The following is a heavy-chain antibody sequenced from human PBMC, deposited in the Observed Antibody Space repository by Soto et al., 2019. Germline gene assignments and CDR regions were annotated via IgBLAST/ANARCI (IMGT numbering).Heavy chain of an antibody. V-gene: IGHV1-69*13. J-gene: IGHJ6*02. D-gene: IGHD5-12*01. CDR1: GGTFSSYA. CDR2: IIPIFGTA. Sequence: GASVKVSCKASGGTFSSYAISWVRQAPGQGLEWMGGIIPIFGTANYAQKFQGRVTITADESTSTAYMELSSLRSEDTAVYYCAREGGYSGYGGMDVWGQGTMVTVSS. CDR3: AREGGYSGYGGMDV.